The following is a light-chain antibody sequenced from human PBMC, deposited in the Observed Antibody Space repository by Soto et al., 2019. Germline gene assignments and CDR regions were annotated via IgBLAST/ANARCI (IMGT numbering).Light chain of an antibody. V-gene: IGKV3-20*01. J-gene: IGKJ1*01. CDR2: GAT. Sequence: EIVMTQSPATLSVSPGERGTLSCRASQSVSSNLAWYQQKPGQAPRLLIYGATIRATGIPDKFSGSGSGTDFTLTISRLEPEDFAVYYCQQYGSSVRTFGQGTKVEIK. CDR1: QSVSSN. CDR3: QQYGSSVRT.